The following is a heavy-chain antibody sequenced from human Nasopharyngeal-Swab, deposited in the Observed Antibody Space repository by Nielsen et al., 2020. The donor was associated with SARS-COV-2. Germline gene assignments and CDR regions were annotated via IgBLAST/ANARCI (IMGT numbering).Heavy chain of an antibody. CDR2: INHSGST. CDR3: ARGSRSGINNYSSGGYFFDY. V-gene: IGHV4-34*01. J-gene: IGHJ4*02. D-gene: IGHD6-19*01. Sequence: WIRQPPGKGLEWVGEINHSGSTNYNPSHKSRVTISVDTSNNQFSLKLGSGTAADTAVYYCARGSRSGINNYSSGGYFFDYWGQGALVTVSS.